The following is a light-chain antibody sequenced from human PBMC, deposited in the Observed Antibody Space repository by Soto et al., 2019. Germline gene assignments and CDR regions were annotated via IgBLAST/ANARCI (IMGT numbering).Light chain of an antibody. CDR2: GNS. Sequence: QAVVTQPPSVSGAPGQRVTISCTGSSSNIGAGYDVHWYQQLPGAAPKLLIYGNSNRPSGVSDRFSGSKSGTSASLAITGLRPEDEADYYCQSYASSPSSTFVFGTGTKPTVL. CDR1: SSNIGAGYD. J-gene: IGLJ1*01. CDR3: QSYASSPSSTFV. V-gene: IGLV1-40*01.